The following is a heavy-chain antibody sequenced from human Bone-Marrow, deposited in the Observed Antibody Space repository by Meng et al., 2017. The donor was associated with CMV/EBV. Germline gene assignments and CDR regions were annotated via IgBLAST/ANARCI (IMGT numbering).Heavy chain of an antibody. D-gene: IGHD2-2*01. J-gene: IGHJ6*02. CDR1: GFTFSSYG. CDR3: AKDTYCSSTSCYSYYYYYGMDV. Sequence: GESLKIPCAASGFTFSSYGMHWVRQAPGKGLEWVAFIRYDGSNKYYADSVKGRFTISRDNSKNTLYLQMNSLRAEDTAVYYCAKDTYCSSTSCYSYYYYYGMDVWGQGTTVTVSS. V-gene: IGHV3-30*02. CDR2: IRYDGSNK.